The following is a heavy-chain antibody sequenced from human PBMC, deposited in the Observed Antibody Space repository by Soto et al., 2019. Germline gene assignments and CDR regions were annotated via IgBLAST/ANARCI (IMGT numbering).Heavy chain of an antibody. CDR2: ISGSGGST. CDR3: AKNRSPYDSSGYYSDAFDI. CDR1: GFTFSSYA. J-gene: IGHJ3*02. Sequence: PGGSLRLSCAASGFTFSSYAMSWVRQAPGEGLEWVSAISGSGGSTYYADSVKGRFTISRDNSKNTLYLQMNSLRAEDTAVYYCAKNRSPYDSSGYYSDAFDIWGQGTMVTVSS. D-gene: IGHD3-22*01. V-gene: IGHV3-23*01.